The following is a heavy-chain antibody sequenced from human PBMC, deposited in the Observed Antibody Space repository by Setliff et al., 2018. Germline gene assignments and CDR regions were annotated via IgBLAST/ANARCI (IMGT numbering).Heavy chain of an antibody. D-gene: IGHD3-10*01. J-gene: IGHJ6*02. CDR2: IYYSGST. CDR1: GYSISSGYY. Sequence: SETLSLTCAVSGYSISSGYYWGWIRRHPGKGLEWIGYIYYSGSTYYNPSLKSRVTTSVDTSKNQFSLKLSSVTAADTALYYCARVRSYGSGNYYYYYYDMDVWGQGTTVTVSS. CDR3: ARVRSYGSGNYYYYYYDMDV. V-gene: IGHV4-31*11.